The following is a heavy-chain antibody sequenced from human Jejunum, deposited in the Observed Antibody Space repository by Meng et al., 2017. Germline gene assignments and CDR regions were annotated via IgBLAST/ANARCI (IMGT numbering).Heavy chain of an antibody. D-gene: IGHD5-24*01. J-gene: IGHJ4*02. CDR2: IYYSGTT. V-gene: IGHV3-53*01. CDR3: ARGPTPDGSNPSYLYY. Sequence: GESLKISCVISGFSVSDYYMSWVRQAPGKGLEWLSVIYYSGTTYYAASVEGRFTISRDTSKNTLYLQMNSLRAEDTAIYYCARGPTPDGSNPSYLYYWGQGTLVTVSS. CDR1: GFSVSDYY.